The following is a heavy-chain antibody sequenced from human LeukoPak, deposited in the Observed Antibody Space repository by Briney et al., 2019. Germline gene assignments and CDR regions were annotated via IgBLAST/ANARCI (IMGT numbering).Heavy chain of an antibody. CDR3: AKDTHIQTTTRYYYYYGMDV. Sequence: PGGSLRLSCAASGFTFSSYGMHWVRQAPGKGLEWVAVISYDGSNKYYADSVKGRFTISRDNSKNTLYLQMNSLRAEDTAVYYCAKDTHIQTTTRYYYYYGMDVWGQGTTVTVSS. D-gene: IGHD1-1*01. J-gene: IGHJ6*02. V-gene: IGHV3-30*18. CDR2: ISYDGSNK. CDR1: GFTFSSYG.